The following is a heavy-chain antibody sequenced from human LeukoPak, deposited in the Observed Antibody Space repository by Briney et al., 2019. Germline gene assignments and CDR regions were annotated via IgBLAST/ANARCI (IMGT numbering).Heavy chain of an antibody. D-gene: IGHD3-9*01. V-gene: IGHV1-69*13. CDR2: IIPIFGTA. J-gene: IGHJ6*03. CDR3: ARGVLTGLFYYYYYMDV. Sequence: SVKVSCKASGGTFSSYAISWVRQAPGQGLEWMGGIIPIFGTANYAQKFQGRVTITADESTSTAYMELSSLRSEDTAVYYRARGVLTGLFYYYYYMDVWGKGTTVTISS. CDR1: GGTFSSYA.